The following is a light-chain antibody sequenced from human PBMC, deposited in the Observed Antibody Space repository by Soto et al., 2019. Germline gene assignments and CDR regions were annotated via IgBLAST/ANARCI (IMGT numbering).Light chain of an antibody. CDR3: KQANSFPIT. J-gene: IGKJ5*01. CDR1: QGISSW. V-gene: IGKV1-12*01. CDR2: AAY. Sequence: DIQMTQSPSTLSASVGDRVTITCRASQGISSWLAWYQQKPGKAPKLLIYAAYSLQSGVQSRFSGSGSGTDFTLTIRSPQPEDFATYYCKQANSFPITFGQGTRLEIK.